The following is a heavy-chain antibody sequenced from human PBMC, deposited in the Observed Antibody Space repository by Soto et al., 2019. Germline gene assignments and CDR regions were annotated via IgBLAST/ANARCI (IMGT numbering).Heavy chain of an antibody. V-gene: IGHV3-33*01. Sequence: PGGSLRLSCAASGFIFSNYGMHWVRQAPGKGLEWVAVIWYDGSNKYYADSVKGRFTISRDNSKNTLYLQMNSLRAEDTAVYYCASSGPYGESVYWGQGTLVTVSS. D-gene: IGHD4-17*01. CDR3: ASSGPYGESVY. CDR1: GFIFSNYG. J-gene: IGHJ4*02. CDR2: IWYDGSNK.